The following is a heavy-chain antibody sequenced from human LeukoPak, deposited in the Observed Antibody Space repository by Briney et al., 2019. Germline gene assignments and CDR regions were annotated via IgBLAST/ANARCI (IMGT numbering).Heavy chain of an antibody. V-gene: IGHV1-46*03. CDR1: GYTFTSYY. CDR2: INPSGGST. Sequence: ASVKVSCKASGYTFTSYYIHWMRQAPGQGLEWMGIINPSGGSTSYAQKFQGRVTMTRDTSTSTVYMELSSLRSEDTAVYYCAREFIEYQPYLDYWGQGTLVTVSS. J-gene: IGHJ4*02. CDR3: AREFIEYQPYLDY. D-gene: IGHD2-2*01.